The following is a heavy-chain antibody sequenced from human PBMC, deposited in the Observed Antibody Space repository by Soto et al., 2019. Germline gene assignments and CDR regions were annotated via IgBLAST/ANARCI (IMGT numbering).Heavy chain of an antibody. D-gene: IGHD6-13*01. V-gene: IGHV3-72*01. CDR2: CRDKANTSTT. J-gene: IGHJ6*02. CDR1: GFAFSDLY. Sequence: LASVASGFAFSDLYIDGVRRNPVKGLECVGRCRDKANTSTTEYAASVKDRFISSADESKNSRYLKMNSMKADDTAVYYWTRGAAGTAPAGNLVYYLAMDVCGRGTTVPVS. CDR3: TRGAAGTAPAGNLVYYLAMDV.